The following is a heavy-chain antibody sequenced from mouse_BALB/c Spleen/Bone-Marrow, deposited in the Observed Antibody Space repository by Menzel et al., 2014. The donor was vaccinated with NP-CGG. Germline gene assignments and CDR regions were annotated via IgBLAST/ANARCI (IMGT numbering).Heavy chain of an antibody. D-gene: IGHD2-2*01. CDR2: ISTYSGNT. CDR3: ARSGYGYDWFAY. Sequence: QVQLQQSGPELVRPGVPVKISCKGSGYTFTDYAMHWVKQSHAKSLEWIGVISTYSGNTNYNQKFKGKATMTVDESSSTAYMELARLTSEDSAIYYCARSGYGYDWFAYWGQGTLVTVSA. CDR1: GYTFTDYA. V-gene: IGHV1-67*01. J-gene: IGHJ3*01.